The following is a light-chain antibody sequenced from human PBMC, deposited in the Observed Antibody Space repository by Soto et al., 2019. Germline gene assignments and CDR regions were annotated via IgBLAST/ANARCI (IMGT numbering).Light chain of an antibody. CDR1: QSVSGTY. CDR3: QQFVMSPPGYT. Sequence: EIVLTQSPGTLSLSPGERATLSCRASQSVSGTYLAWYQHRSGQAPRLLIYGASNRATGIPDRFSGYGPGTAFTLTVSRLEPEDSAVYYCQQFVMSPPGYTFGQGTKLEIK. V-gene: IGKV3-20*01. J-gene: IGKJ2*01. CDR2: GAS.